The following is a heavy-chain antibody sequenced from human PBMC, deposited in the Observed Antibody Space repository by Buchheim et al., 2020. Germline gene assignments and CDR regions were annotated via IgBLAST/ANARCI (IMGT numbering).Heavy chain of an antibody. CDR3: AKYEPGDYYDRFDY. V-gene: IGHV3-30*04. J-gene: IGHJ4*02. CDR2: ISYDGSNK. D-gene: IGHD4-17*01. CDR1: GFTFSSYA. Sequence: QVQLVESGGGVVQPGRSLRLSCAASGFTFSSYAMHWVRQAPGKGLEWVAVISYDGSNKYYADSVKGRFTISRDNSKNTLYLQMNSLRAEDTAVYYCAKYEPGDYYDRFDYWGQGTL.